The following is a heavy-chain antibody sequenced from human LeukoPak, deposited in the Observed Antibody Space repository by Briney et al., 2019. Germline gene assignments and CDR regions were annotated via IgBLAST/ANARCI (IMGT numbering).Heavy chain of an antibody. CDR1: GFTFSSYG. CDR2: ISYDGSNK. V-gene: IGHV3-30*03. Sequence: PGRSLRLSCAASGFTFSSYGMHWVRQAPGKGLGWVAVISYDGSNKKYADSVKGRFTISRDNSKNTLYLQMNSLRAEDTAVYYCARGELLDYFDYWGQGTLVTVSS. J-gene: IGHJ4*02. CDR3: ARGELLDYFDY. D-gene: IGHD1-26*01.